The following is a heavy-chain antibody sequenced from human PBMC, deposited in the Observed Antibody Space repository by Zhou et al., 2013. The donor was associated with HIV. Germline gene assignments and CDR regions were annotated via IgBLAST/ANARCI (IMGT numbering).Heavy chain of an antibody. CDR1: GYTFISYG. V-gene: IGHV1-18*01. CDR3: ARDPGVDFSIYYYGMDV. J-gene: IGHJ6*02. Sequence: QVQLVQSGAEVKKPGSSVKVSCKASGYTFISYGISWVRQAPGQGLEWMGWISAYNGNTNYAQKVQGRVTMTTEISTSTAYMELRSLRSDDTAVYYCARDPGVDFSIYYYGMDVWGQGTTVTVSS. CDR2: ISAYNGNT. D-gene: IGHD3-3*02.